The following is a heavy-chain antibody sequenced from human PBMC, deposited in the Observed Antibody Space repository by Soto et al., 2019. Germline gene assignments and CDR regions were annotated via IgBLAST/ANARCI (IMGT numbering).Heavy chain of an antibody. V-gene: IGHV1-8*02. D-gene: IGHD3-10*01. CDR3: TRAYGAETFDF. Sequence: ASVKVSCKASGYTFNNYDIHWVRQAPGHGLEWMGWMNPNSGNTGYAQNFRGRVTMTQNTAIGTACMELSSLRSDDTATYYCTRAYGAETFDFWGQGTRVTVSS. CDR2: MNPNSGNT. J-gene: IGHJ5*01. CDR1: GYTFNNYD.